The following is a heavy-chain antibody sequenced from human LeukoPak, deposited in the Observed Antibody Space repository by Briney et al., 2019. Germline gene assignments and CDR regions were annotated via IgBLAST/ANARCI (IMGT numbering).Heavy chain of an antibody. CDR1: GGSISSGSYY. V-gene: IGHV4-61*02. D-gene: IGHD4-23*01. CDR2: IYTSGST. CDR3: ARVTGKPYYYMDV. Sequence: SETLSLTCTVSGGSISSGSYYWSWIRQPAGKGLEWIGRIYTSGSTNYNPSLKSRVTISVDTSKNQFSLKLSSVTAADTAVYYCARVTGKPYYYMDVWGKGTTVTVSS. J-gene: IGHJ6*03.